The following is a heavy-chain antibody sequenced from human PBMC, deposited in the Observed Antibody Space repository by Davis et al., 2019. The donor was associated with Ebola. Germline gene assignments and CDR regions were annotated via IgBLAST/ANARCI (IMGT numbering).Heavy chain of an antibody. D-gene: IGHD3-3*01. CDR1: GGSISSYY. V-gene: IGHV4-59*08. Sequence: GSLRLSCTVSGGSISSYYWTWIRQPPGKGLEWIAYMFYNGGVNYNPSLQSRVTISIDTSKNQFSLKLSSVTAADTAVYYCARVDDFWSGYFDYWGQGTLVTVSS. J-gene: IGHJ4*02. CDR2: MFYNGGV. CDR3: ARVDDFWSGYFDY.